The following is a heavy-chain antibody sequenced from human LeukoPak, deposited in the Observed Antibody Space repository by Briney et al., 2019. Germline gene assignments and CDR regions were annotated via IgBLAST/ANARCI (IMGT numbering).Heavy chain of an antibody. CDR1: GFTFSSYG. CDR2: IWYDGSNK. CDR3: ARDNQWLTDAFDI. Sequence: PGGSLRLSCAASGFTFSSYGMHWVRQAPGKGLEWVAFIWYDGSNKYYADSVKGRFTISRDNSKNTLYLQMNSLRAEDTAVYYCARDNQWLTDAFDIWGQGTMVTVSS. V-gene: IGHV3-33*01. J-gene: IGHJ3*02. D-gene: IGHD6-19*01.